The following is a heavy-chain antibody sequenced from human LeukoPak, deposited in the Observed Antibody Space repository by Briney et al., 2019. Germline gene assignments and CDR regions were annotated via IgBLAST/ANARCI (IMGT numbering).Heavy chain of an antibody. J-gene: IGHJ4*02. CDR1: GFTFGSYA. CDR3: VREGWEHFFDY. D-gene: IGHD6-19*01. Sequence: GSLRLSCAASGFTFGSYAMHWVRQAPGKGLEWVAVISYDGSNKYYADSVKGRFTISRDNSESSLYLQMSSLRGEDTAVYYCVREGWEHFFDYWGQGTLVTVSS. V-gene: IGHV3-30-3*01. CDR2: ISYDGSNK.